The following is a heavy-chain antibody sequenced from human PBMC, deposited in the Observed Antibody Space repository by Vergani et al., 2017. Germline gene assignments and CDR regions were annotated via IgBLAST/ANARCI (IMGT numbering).Heavy chain of an antibody. V-gene: IGHV3-23*01. Sequence: EVQLLESGGGLVQPGGSLRLSCAASGFTFSSYAMSWVRQAPGKGLEWVSAISGSGGSTYYADSVKGRFTISRDNSKNTLYLQMGSLRAEDMAVYYCARGRVSRGYYFDYWGQGTLVTVSS. J-gene: IGHJ4*02. CDR3: ARGRVSRGYYFDY. D-gene: IGHD3-10*01. CDR1: GFTFSSYA. CDR2: ISGSGGST.